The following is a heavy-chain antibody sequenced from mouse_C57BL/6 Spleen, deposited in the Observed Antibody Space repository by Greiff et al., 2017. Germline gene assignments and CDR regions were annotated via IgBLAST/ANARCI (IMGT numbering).Heavy chain of an antibody. D-gene: IGHD2-3*01. CDR3: TTHYDGYPLFAY. CDR2: IDPENGDT. CDR1: GFNIKDDY. V-gene: IGHV14-4*01. J-gene: IGHJ3*01. Sequence: EVQLQQSGAELVRPGASVKLSCTASGFNIKDDYMHWVKQRPEQGLEWIGWIDPENGDTEYASKFQGKATITADTPSNTAYLQLSSLTSEDTAVYYCTTHYDGYPLFAYWGQGTLVTVSA.